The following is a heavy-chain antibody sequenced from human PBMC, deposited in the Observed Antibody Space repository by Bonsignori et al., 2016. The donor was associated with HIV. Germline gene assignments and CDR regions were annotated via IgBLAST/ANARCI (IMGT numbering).Heavy chain of an antibody. V-gene: IGHV3-23*01. J-gene: IGHJ3*02. Sequence: WIRQPPGKGLEWVSAISGSGGSTYYADSVKGRFTISRDNSKNTLYLQMNSLRAEDTAVYYCANSPERWLPTRAFDIWGQGTMVTVSS. CDR3: ANSPERWLPTRAFDI. CDR2: ISGSGGST. D-gene: IGHD5-24*01.